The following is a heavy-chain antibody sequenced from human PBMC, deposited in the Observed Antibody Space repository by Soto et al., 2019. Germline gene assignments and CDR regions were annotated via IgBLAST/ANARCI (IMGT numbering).Heavy chain of an antibody. Sequence: GASVKVPCKASGYTFTSYAMHWVRQAPGQRLEWMGWINAGNGNTKYSQKFQGRVTITRDTSASTAYMELSSLRSEVTAVYYCARSIVVVTALDYWGQGTLVTVSS. CDR3: ARSIVVVTALDY. CDR2: INAGNGNT. CDR1: GYTFTSYA. V-gene: IGHV1-3*01. D-gene: IGHD2-21*02. J-gene: IGHJ4*02.